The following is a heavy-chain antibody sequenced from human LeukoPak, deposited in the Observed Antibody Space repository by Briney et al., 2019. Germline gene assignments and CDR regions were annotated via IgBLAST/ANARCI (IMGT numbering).Heavy chain of an antibody. J-gene: IGHJ4*02. CDR2: INPKSGGT. D-gene: IGHD2-15*01. Sequence: GASVEVSCKASGYTITGYYVHWVRQAPGQGLEWMGWINPKSGGTDCAQKFQGRVTMTRDTSISTAYMELTRLTADDTAVYYCASTACSGNCYFDYWGQGTLVTVSS. CDR1: GYTITGYY. V-gene: IGHV1-2*02. CDR3: ASTACSGNCYFDY.